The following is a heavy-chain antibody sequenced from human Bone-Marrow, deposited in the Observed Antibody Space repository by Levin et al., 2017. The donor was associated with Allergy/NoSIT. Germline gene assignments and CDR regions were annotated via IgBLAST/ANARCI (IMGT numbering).Heavy chain of an antibody. CDR3: ARGTFHDYVRGSYRYLPTDRTDCAY. D-gene: IGHD3-16*02. Sequence: SCAASGFTFSPYAMHWVRQAPGKGLEWMAIISFDGANKHYADSVKGRFAISRDNSKNTLSLDMTSLRPEYTAVYFCARGTFHDYVRGSYRYLPTDRTDCAYWGQGTLVTVSS. J-gene: IGHJ4*02. CDR2: ISFDGANK. V-gene: IGHV3-30*03. CDR1: GFTFSPYA.